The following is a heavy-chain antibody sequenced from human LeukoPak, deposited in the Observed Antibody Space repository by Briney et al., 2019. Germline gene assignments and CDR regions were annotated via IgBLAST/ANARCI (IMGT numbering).Heavy chain of an antibody. Sequence: GASVKVSCKASGGTFSSYAISWVRQAPGQGLEWMGGIIPIFGTANYAQKFQGRVMITADESTSTAYMELSSLRSEDTAVYYCARPPVPAAIGHWFDPWGQGTLVTVSS. D-gene: IGHD2-2*02. J-gene: IGHJ5*02. CDR3: ARPPVPAAIGHWFDP. V-gene: IGHV1-69*13. CDR2: IIPIFGTA. CDR1: GGTFSSYA.